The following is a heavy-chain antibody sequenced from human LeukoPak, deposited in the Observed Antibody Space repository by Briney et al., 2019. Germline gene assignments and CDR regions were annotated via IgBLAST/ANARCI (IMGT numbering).Heavy chain of an antibody. D-gene: IGHD3-3*01. CDR1: GFTSSSYS. V-gene: IGHV3-21*01. J-gene: IGHJ4*02. CDR3: ARDWDFWSGSIGY. CDR2: ISSSSSYI. Sequence: GGSLRLSCAASGFTSSSYSMNWVRQAPGKGLEWVSSISSSSSYIYYADSVKGRFTISRDNAKNSLYLQMNSLRAEDTAVYYCARDWDFWSGSIGYWGQGTLVTVSS.